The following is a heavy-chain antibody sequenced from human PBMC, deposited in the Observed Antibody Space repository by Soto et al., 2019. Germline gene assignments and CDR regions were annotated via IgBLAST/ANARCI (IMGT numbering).Heavy chain of an antibody. V-gene: IGHV3-66*01. Sequence: GGSLRLSCAASGFTVSSNYMSWVRQAPGKGLEWVSVIYSGGSTYYADSVKGRFTISRDNSKNTLYLQMNSLRAEDTAVYYCARVVRGPPNNYYYYYMDVWGKGTTVTVSS. CDR1: GFTVSSNY. CDR2: IYSGGST. J-gene: IGHJ6*03. D-gene: IGHD2-2*01. CDR3: ARVVRGPPNNYYYYYMDV.